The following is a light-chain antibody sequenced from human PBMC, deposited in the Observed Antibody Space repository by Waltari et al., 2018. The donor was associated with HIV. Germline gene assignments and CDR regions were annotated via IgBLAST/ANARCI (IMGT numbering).Light chain of an antibody. CDR1: SSNIGSNY. J-gene: IGLJ3*02. CDR2: RNN. V-gene: IGLV1-47*01. CDR3: AAWDGSLSVVL. Sequence: QSVLTQSPSASGTPGQRVTISCSGSSSNIGSNYVYWYQQLPGTAPKLLLYRNNHRPSGVPARFSGSKSGTSASLAISGLRSDDEADYYCAAWDGSLSVVLFGGGTKLTVL.